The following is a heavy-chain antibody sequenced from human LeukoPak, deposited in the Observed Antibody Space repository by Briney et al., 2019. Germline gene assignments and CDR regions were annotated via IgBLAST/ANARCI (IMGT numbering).Heavy chain of an antibody. CDR2: IYHSGST. D-gene: IGHD3-22*01. CDR1: GYSISSGYY. Sequence: SETLSLTCTVSGYSISSGYYWGWIRQPPGKGLEWIGSIYHSGSTYYNPSLKSRVTISVDTSKNQFSLKLSSVTAADTAVYYCARDRFLLLFLLEELDDAFDIWGQGTMVTVSS. CDR3: ARDRFLLLFLLEELDDAFDI. V-gene: IGHV4-38-2*02. J-gene: IGHJ3*02.